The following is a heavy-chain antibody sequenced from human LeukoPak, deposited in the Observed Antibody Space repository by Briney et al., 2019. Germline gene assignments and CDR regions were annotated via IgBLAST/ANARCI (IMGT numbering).Heavy chain of an antibody. Sequence: ASVKVSCKASGGTFSSYAISWVRQAPGQGLEWMGRIIPILGIANYAQKFQGRVTITADKSTSTAYMELSSPRSEDTAVYYCAREGIAAAGFDYWGQGTLVTVSS. D-gene: IGHD6-13*01. J-gene: IGHJ4*02. CDR3: AREGIAAAGFDY. CDR1: GGTFSSYA. CDR2: IIPILGIA. V-gene: IGHV1-69*04.